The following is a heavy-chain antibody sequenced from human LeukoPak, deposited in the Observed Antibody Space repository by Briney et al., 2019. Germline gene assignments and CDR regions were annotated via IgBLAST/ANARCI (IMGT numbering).Heavy chain of an antibody. Sequence: GGSLRLSCAASGFTFSNAWMSWVRQAPGKGLEWVGRIKTKTDGGTTDYAAPVKGRFTISRDDSKNTLYLLMNSLETEDTAVYYCTTEVLEGATDGTFHIWGQGTMVTVSS. CDR2: IKTKTDGGTT. V-gene: IGHV3-15*01. CDR3: TTEVLEGATDGTFHI. J-gene: IGHJ3*02. CDR1: GFTFSNAW. D-gene: IGHD1-26*01.